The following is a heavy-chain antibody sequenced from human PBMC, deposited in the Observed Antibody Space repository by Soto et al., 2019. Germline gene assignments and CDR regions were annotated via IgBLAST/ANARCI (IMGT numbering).Heavy chain of an antibody. CDR1: GGSISSSNW. D-gene: IGHD6-19*01. V-gene: IGHV4-4*02. J-gene: IGHJ4*02. Sequence: SETLSLTCAVSGGSISSSNWWSWVRQPPGKGLEWIGEINHSGSTNYNPSLKSRVTISVDTSKNQFSLKLSSVTAADTAVYYCARGRTYSSGPVGYWGQGTLVTVSS. CDR3: ARGRTYSSGPVGY. CDR2: INHSGST.